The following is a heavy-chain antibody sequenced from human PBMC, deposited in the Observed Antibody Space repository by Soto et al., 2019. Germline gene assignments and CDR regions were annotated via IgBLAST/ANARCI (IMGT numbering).Heavy chain of an antibody. CDR2: ISGSGGST. CDR3: AKDLDVVITYYFDY. J-gene: IGHJ4*02. CDR1: GFTFSSYA. D-gene: IGHD3-22*01. Sequence: GGSLRLSCAASGFTFSSYAMSWVRQAPGKGLEWVSAISGSGGSTYYADSVKGRFTISRDNAKNSLYLQMNSLRAEDTALYYCAKDLDVVITYYFDYCGQGTLVTVSS. V-gene: IGHV3-23*01.